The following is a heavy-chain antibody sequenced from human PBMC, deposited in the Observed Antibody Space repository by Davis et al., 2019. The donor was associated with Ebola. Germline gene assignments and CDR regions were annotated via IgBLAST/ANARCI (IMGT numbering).Heavy chain of an antibody. Sequence: AASVKVSCKASGGTFSSYAISWVRQAPGQGLEWMGGIIPIFGTANYAQKFQGRVTMTTDTSTSTAYMELSSLRSEDTAVYYCARYYFGSGTYTRAMDVWGQGTTVTVSS. CDR1: GGTFSSYA. CDR3: ARYYFGSGTYTRAMDV. V-gene: IGHV1-69*05. D-gene: IGHD3-10*01. J-gene: IGHJ6*02. CDR2: IIPIFGTA.